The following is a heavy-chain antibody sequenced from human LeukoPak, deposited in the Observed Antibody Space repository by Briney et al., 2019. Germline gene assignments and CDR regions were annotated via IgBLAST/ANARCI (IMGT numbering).Heavy chain of an antibody. CDR1: GGSFGGYY. Sequence: PSETLCLTCAVYGGSFGGYYWSWSRQPQEKGLEWIGEINHSGSTNYNPSLKSRVTISVDTSKNQFSLKLSSVTAADTAVYYCARGEGRGSYGYYYYYGMDVWGQGTTVTVSS. V-gene: IGHV4-34*01. J-gene: IGHJ6*02. CDR3: ARGEGRGSYGYYYYYGMDV. CDR2: INHSGST. D-gene: IGHD5-18*01.